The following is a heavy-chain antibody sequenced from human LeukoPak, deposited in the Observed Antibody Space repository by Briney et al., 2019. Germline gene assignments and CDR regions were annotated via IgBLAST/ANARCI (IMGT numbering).Heavy chain of an antibody. V-gene: IGHV4-4*07. CDR3: ARLDLLASSWYPEGLDP. CDR2: IYTSGST. J-gene: IGHJ5*02. Sequence: SETLSLTCTVSGGSISSYYWSWIRQPAGKGLEWIGRIYTSGSTNYNPSLKSRVTMSVDTSKNQFSLKLSSVTAADTAVYYCARLDLLASSWYPEGLDPWGQGTLVTVSS. CDR1: GGSISSYY. D-gene: IGHD6-13*01.